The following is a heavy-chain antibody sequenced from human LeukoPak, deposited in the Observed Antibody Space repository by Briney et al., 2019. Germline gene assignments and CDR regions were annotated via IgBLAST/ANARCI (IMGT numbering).Heavy chain of an antibody. D-gene: IGHD2-21*02. J-gene: IGHJ4*02. CDR3: ARAYCGGDCYNYFDY. V-gene: IGHV1-69*05. CDR1: GGTFSSYA. Sequence: SVKVSCKASGGTFSSYAISWVRQAPGQGLEWMGGIIPISGTANYAQKFQGRVTITTDEFTSTAYMELSSLVSEDTAVYYCARAYCGGDCYNYFDYWGQGTLVTVSA. CDR2: IIPISGTA.